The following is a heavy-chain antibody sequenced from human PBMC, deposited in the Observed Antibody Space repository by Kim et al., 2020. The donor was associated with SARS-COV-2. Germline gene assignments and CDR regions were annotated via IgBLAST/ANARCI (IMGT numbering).Heavy chain of an antibody. Sequence: YYADSVKGRFTISRDNAKNSLYLQRNSLRAEDTAVYYCAREEGSGSYLSWGQGTLVTVSS. J-gene: IGHJ4*02. CDR3: AREEGSGSYLS. D-gene: IGHD1-26*01. V-gene: IGHV3-21*01.